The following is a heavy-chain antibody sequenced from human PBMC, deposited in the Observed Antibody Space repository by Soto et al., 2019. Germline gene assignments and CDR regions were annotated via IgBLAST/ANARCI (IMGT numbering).Heavy chain of an antibody. Sequence: QVQLVESGGGVIQRGTSLSLSCGSSGFTFRSFGMYWVRQAPGKGLEWVAVVSYDGNHKYYADSVKGRFTVSRDNAKNMLYLQMNSLRGEDTAVYYCAKDVGQQLVLNYGMDVWGQGTTVTVSS. D-gene: IGHD6-13*01. CDR2: VSYDGNHK. J-gene: IGHJ6*02. CDR3: AKDVGQQLVLNYGMDV. V-gene: IGHV3-30*18. CDR1: GFTFRSFG.